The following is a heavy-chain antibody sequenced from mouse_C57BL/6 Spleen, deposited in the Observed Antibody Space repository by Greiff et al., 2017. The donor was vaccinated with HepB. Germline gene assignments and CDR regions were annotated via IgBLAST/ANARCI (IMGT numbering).Heavy chain of an antibody. V-gene: IGHV3-6*01. CDR2: ISYDGSN. CDR3: ARGLYGNLDY. J-gene: IGHJ2*01. CDR1: GYSITSGYY. D-gene: IGHD2-1*01. Sequence: DVKLQESGPGLVKPSQSLSLTCSVTGYSITSGYYWNWIRQFPGNKLEWMGYISYDGSNNYNPSLKNRISITRDTSKNQFFLKLNSVTTEDTATYYCARGLYGNLDYWGQGTTLTVSS.